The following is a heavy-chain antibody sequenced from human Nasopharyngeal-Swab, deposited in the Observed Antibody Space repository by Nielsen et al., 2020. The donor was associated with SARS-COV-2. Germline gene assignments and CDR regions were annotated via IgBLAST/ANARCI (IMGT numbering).Heavy chain of an antibody. Sequence: GESLKISCAASGFTFSSYAMTWVRQAPGKGLEWVSAISAGGGSTYYADSVKGRFTISRDNSKNTLYLEMDSLRAEDTAVYYCAKQGPGMTRGVNNYLDYWGQGTLVTVSS. CDR3: AKQGPGMTRGVNNYLDY. CDR1: GFTFSSYA. J-gene: IGHJ4*02. D-gene: IGHD3-10*01. V-gene: IGHV3-23*01. CDR2: ISAGGGST.